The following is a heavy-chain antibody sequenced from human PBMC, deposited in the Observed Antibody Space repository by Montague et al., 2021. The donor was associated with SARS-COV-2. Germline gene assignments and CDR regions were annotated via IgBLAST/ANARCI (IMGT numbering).Heavy chain of an antibody. D-gene: IGHD1-26*01. Sequence: QSGAEVKKPGESLKISCKTSGYTFTNRWIGWVRQMPGKGLEWMGIIYPGDSDARYSPSFQGQVTISVDESTRTAYLQWSSLKASDTAIYYCARREDGTHYHDYWGQGTLVTVSS. V-gene: IGHV5-51*01. CDR2: IYPGDSDA. CDR1: GYTFTNRW. J-gene: IGHJ4*02. CDR3: ARREDGTHYHDY.